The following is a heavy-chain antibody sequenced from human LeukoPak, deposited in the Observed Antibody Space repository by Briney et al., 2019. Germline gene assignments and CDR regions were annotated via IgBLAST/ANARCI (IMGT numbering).Heavy chain of an antibody. D-gene: IGHD3-22*01. CDR2: ISSSSSYI. J-gene: IGHJ4*02. Sequence: KPGGSLRLSCAASGFTFSSHSMNWVRQAPGKGLEWVSSISSSSSYIYYADSVKGRFTISRDNAKNSLYLQMNSLRVEDTAVYYCARDASLSDYDSSGYNADYWGQGTLVTVSS. CDR1: GFTFSSHS. CDR3: ARDASLSDYDSSGYNADY. V-gene: IGHV3-21*01.